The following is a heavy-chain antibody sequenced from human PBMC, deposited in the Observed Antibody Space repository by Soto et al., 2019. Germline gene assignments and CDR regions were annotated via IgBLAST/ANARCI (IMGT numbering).Heavy chain of an antibody. D-gene: IGHD1-26*01. J-gene: IGHJ3*02. CDR3: ASGRRIYYSEAFDI. Sequence: QVQLVESGGGVVQPGRSLRLSCAASGFTFSIYGMHWVRHAPGKGLEWVAMISFDGSEKYYTDSVKGRFHISRDSSKNTMYLQMDSLGVEDTAVYYCASGRRIYYSEAFDIWGQGTTVTVSS. CDR1: GFTFSIYG. CDR2: ISFDGSEK. V-gene: IGHV3-30*03.